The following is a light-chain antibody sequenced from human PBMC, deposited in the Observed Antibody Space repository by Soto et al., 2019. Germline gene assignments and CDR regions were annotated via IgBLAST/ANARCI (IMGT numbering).Light chain of an antibody. V-gene: IGKV1-39*01. CDR2: TSS. CDR3: QQSYSKPLT. CDR1: QSIGRN. Sequence: DIQMTQSPASLSASVGDRVTISCRASQSIGRNLNWYQQKPGKAPTLLMFTSSNLQSGVPSRFSGSGSGTDFILTISSLQPEDFATYDCQQSYSKPLTFGGGTKVDIK. J-gene: IGKJ4*01.